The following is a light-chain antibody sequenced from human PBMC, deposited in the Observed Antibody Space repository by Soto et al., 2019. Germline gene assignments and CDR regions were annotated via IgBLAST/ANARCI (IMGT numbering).Light chain of an antibody. J-gene: IGKJ1*01. Sequence: DTQMSQSPSTVSASVGDRDTITCRASQSISRWLAWYQQKPGKAPNLLIYPASSLQSGVPSSFSGSGSGTEFTLTISSLQPDDFATYYCQQYNTFWTFGQGTKVDIK. CDR1: QSISRW. CDR3: QQYNTFWT. CDR2: PAS. V-gene: IGKV1-5*01.